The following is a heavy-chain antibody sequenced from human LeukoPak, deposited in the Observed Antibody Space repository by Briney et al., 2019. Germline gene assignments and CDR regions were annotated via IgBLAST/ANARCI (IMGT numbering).Heavy chain of an antibody. V-gene: IGHV4-39*07. CDR3: AGGVGATTYF. CDR1: GGSFSSSDDY. CDR2: IYYGGST. Sequence: SETLSLTCTVSGGSFSSSDDYWGWIRQPPGKGLEWIGVIYYGGSTYYHPSLKSRVTISMDTSKGQLSLRLTSVTAADTAVYYCAGGVGATTYFWGQGTLVTVSS. D-gene: IGHD1-26*01. J-gene: IGHJ4*02.